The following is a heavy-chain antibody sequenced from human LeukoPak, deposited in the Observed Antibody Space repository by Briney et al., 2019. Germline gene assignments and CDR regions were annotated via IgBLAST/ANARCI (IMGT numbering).Heavy chain of an antibody. J-gene: IGHJ4*02. CDR3: QRITIFGVIIDFDY. D-gene: IGHD3-3*01. V-gene: IGHV1-18*01. CDR2: ISVNNGNT. Sequence: ASVKVSCKASGYAFSSYGISWVRQAPGQGLEWMGWISVNNGNTHYAQKFQGRVTMTTDTSMSTAYMEVRSLRSDDTAVYYCQRITIFGVIIDFDYWGQGTLVTVSS. CDR1: GYAFSSYG.